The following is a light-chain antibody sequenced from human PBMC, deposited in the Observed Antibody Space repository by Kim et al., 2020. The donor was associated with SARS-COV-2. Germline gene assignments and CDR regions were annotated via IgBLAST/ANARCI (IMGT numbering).Light chain of an antibody. J-gene: IGLJ2*01. CDR1: SANIGAGYD. Sequence: GQRVTIACTGSSANIGAGYDLYWYQQCPGTAPKLLIYGNSYRPSGVPDRFSASKSGTSASLAITGLQAEDEATYYCQSYDNRLSVVFGGGTQLTVL. V-gene: IGLV1-40*01. CDR2: GNS. CDR3: QSYDNRLSVV.